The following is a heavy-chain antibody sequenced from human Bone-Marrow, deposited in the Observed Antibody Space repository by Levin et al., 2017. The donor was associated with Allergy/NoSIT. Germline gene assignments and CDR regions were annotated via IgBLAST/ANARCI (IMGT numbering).Heavy chain of an antibody. V-gene: IGHV3-30*14. CDR1: GFTFGSYG. CDR3: AKDLYGSGSTAPFYYFGMDV. CDR2: TSYDGSNN. Sequence: QSGGSLRLSCAASGFTFGSYGMHWVRQGPGKGLEWVAVTSYDGSNNNYTDSVKGRFTISRDNSKNMLFLQMNSLRPEDTGVYYCAKDLYGSGSTAPFYYFGMDVWGQGTTVAVSS. J-gene: IGHJ6*02. D-gene: IGHD3-10*01.